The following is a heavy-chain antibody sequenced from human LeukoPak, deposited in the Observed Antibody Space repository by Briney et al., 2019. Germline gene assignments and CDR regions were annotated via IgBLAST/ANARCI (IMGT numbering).Heavy chain of an antibody. V-gene: IGHV4-59*01. CDR1: GGSISSYY. J-gene: IGHJ6*03. D-gene: IGHD6-13*01. CDR3: ARGSLGHYSSWITKYYYYYMDV. CDR2: IYYSGST. Sequence: SETLSLTCTVSGGSISSYYWSWLRQPPGKGLEWIGYIYYSGSTNYNPSLTSRVTISVDTSKNQFSLKLSSVTAADTAVYYCARGSLGHYSSWITKYYYYYMDVWGKGTTVTVSS.